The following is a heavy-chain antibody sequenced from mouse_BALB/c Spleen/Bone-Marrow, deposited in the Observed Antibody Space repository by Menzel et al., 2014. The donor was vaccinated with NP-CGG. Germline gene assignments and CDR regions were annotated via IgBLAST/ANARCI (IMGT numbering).Heavy chain of an antibody. CDR2: INPGIGGT. J-gene: IGHJ2*01. CDR3: ARFTRDY. V-gene: IGHV1-54*01. Sequence: QVQLQQPGDELVRPGTSVKVSCKASGYAFTNYLIEWFKQRPGQGLEWTGRINPGIGGTTYNARFKGKTTLTADKSSTTAYMQLSSLTSDDSAVYFCARFTRDYWGQGTTLTVSS. CDR1: GYAFTNYL.